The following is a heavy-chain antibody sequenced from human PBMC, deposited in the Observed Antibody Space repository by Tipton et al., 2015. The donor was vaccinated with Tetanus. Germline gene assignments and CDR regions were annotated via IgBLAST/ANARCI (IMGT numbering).Heavy chain of an antibody. CDR2: IYTSGST. V-gene: IGHV4-4*07. Sequence: GLVKPSETLSLTCTVSGGSISSYYWSWIRQPAGKGLEWIGRIYTSGSTNYNPSLKSRITLSVATSKKQFSLRLTSVSAADTAVYYCARTRRLTDLPNSGSYFDSWGQGIVVTVSS. D-gene: IGHD1-26*01. CDR3: ARTRRLTDLPNSGSYFDS. J-gene: IGHJ4*02. CDR1: GGSISSYY.